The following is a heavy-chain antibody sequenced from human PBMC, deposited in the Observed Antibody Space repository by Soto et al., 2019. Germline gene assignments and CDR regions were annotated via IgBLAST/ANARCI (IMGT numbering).Heavy chain of an antibody. Sequence: QVTLKESGPVLVKPTETLTLTCTVSGFSLSNARMGVSWIRQPPGKALEWLAHIFSNEEKSYSPSLKSRLTISNDTSKSQVVLTMTNMDPVDTATYYCARVILLWFGEPGQADYWGQGTLVTVSS. V-gene: IGHV2-26*01. CDR1: GFSLSNARMG. J-gene: IGHJ4*02. CDR2: IFSNEEK. CDR3: ARVILLWFGEPGQADY. D-gene: IGHD3-10*01.